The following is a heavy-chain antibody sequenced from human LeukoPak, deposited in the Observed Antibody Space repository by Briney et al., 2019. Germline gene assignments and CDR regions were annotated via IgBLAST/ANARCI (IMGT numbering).Heavy chain of an antibody. D-gene: IGHD6-19*01. CDR2: ISTDGSST. Sequence: GGSLRLSCAASGFTFSNYWMHWVRQAPGKGLVWVSRISTDGSSTTYADSVKGRFTISRDNAKNTLYLEMNSLRAEDTAVYYCARIFIAVAGGNWFDPWGQGTLVTVSS. J-gene: IGHJ5*02. V-gene: IGHV3-74*03. CDR3: ARIFIAVAGGNWFDP. CDR1: GFTFSNYW.